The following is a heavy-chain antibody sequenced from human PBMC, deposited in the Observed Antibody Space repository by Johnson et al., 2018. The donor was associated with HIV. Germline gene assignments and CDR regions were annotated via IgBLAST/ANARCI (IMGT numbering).Heavy chain of an antibody. Sequence: QVQLVESGGGVVQPGRSLRLSCAASGFTFSNYAMHWVRQAPGKGLEWVAVISFDGKNKFYADSVKGRFTISRDNSRNTLYLQMNSLRPEDTAVYYCASGDDDGFWGRGTLVTVSS. V-gene: IGHV3-30*04. D-gene: IGHD5-12*01. J-gene: IGHJ4*03. CDR2: ISFDGKNK. CDR3: ASGDDDGF. CDR1: GFTFSNYA.